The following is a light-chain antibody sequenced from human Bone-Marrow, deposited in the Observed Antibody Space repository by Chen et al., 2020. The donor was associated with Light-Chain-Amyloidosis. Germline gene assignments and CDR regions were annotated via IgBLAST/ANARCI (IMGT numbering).Light chain of an antibody. V-gene: IGLV3-25*03. Sequence: SYELTQPPSVSVSPGQTARITCSGDALSKQYAYWYQQKPGQAPVLVIHKDSERPSGIAALCAGSRSGTTVALTISGVPEEDEADYHCQSADSSGTDHVGFGGGTKLTVL. J-gene: IGLJ2*01. CDR3: QSADSSGTDHVG. CDR1: ALSKQY. CDR2: KDS.